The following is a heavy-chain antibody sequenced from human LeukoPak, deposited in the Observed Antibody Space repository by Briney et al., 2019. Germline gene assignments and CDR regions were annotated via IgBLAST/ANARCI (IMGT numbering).Heavy chain of an antibody. CDR3: ARDRNGVGFFDY. CDR2: ISYDGSNK. CDR1: GFTFSSYG. J-gene: IGHJ4*02. Sequence: GRSLRLSCAASGFTFSSYGMHWVRQAPGKGLEWVAVISYDGSNKYYADSVKGRFTISRDNSKNTLYLQMNSLRAEDTAVYYCARDRNGVGFFDYWGQGTLVTVSS. V-gene: IGHV3-30*03. D-gene: IGHD1-1*01.